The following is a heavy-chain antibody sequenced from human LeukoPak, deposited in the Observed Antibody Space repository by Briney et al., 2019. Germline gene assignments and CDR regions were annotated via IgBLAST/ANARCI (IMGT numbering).Heavy chain of an antibody. Sequence: PSETLSLTCTVSGGSFSSSTYYWGWIRQPPGKGLEWIGSVYHSGSTYYNPSLKSRVTISVDTSKNQISLKLSSVTAADTAVYHCARVDGIRGFGERFDYWGQGTLVTVSS. CDR1: GGSFSSSTYY. CDR2: VYHSGST. CDR3: ARVDGIRGFGERFDY. J-gene: IGHJ4*02. V-gene: IGHV4-39*07. D-gene: IGHD3-10*01.